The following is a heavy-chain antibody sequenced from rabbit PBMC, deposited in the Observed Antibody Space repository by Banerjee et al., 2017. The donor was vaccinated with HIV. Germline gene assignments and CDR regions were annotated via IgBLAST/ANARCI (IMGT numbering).Heavy chain of an antibody. CDR2: IAVGSTGST. Sequence: QEQLEESGGGLVQPEGSLTLTCKASGFTISGNYWICWVRQAPGKGLEWIACIAVGSTGSTYYANWAKGRFTVSKTSSTTVTLQMTSLTAADTATYFCARDYGEGGYGYLNLWGPGTLVTVS. D-gene: IGHD2-1*01. V-gene: IGHV1S45*01. J-gene: IGHJ4*01. CDR3: ARDYGEGGYGYLNL. CDR1: GFTISGNYW.